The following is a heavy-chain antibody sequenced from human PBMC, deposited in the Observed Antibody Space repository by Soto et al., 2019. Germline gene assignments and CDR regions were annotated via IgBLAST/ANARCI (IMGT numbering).Heavy chain of an antibody. CDR3: TRDQGGSYDSWFDP. CDR1: FSMYS. CDR2: ISSGSDFI. Sequence: EVHVVESGGGLVKPGGSLRLSCNFSFSMYSMDWVRQAPGKGLGWVASISSGSDFIKYADSVKGRFTISRDNTKNSVSLQMSSLRVEDTAMYYCTRDQGGSYDSWFDPWGRGTLVTVSS. J-gene: IGHJ5*02. D-gene: IGHD1-26*01. V-gene: IGHV3-21*06.